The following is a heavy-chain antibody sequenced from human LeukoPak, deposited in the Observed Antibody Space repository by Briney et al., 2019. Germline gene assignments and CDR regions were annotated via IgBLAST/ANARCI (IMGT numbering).Heavy chain of an antibody. J-gene: IGHJ5*02. Sequence: SQTLSLTCAASGGSISSGGYSWSWIRQPPGKGLEWIGYIYHSGSTYYNPSLKSRVTISVDRSKNQFSLKLSSVTAADTAVYYCARVLGAPLWFDPWGQGTLVTVSS. V-gene: IGHV4-30-2*01. CDR1: GGSISSGGYS. CDR3: ARVLGAPLWFDP. CDR2: IYHSGST. D-gene: IGHD7-27*01.